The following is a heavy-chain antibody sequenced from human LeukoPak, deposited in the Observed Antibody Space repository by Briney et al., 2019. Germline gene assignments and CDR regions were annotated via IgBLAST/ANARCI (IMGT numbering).Heavy chain of an antibody. D-gene: IGHD6-19*01. CDR2: ISSSSSTI. Sequence: GGSLRLSCAASGFAFSSYGMTWVRQAPGKGLEWVSYISSSSSTIYYADSVKGRFTISRDNAKNSPYLQLNSLRAEDTAVYYCARFRAVASFDYWGQGTLVTVSS. V-gene: IGHV3-48*01. J-gene: IGHJ4*02. CDR1: GFAFSSYG. CDR3: ARFRAVASFDY.